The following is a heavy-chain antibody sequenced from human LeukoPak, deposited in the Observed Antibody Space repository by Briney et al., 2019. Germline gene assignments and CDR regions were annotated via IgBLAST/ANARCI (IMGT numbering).Heavy chain of an antibody. CDR1: GFTFSDYY. Sequence: GGSLRLSCAASGFTFSDYYMSWIRQAPGKRLEWVSYISSTSSTIYYADSVKGRFTVSRDNAKNSLYLQMNTLRAEDTAVYYCARLTRQLSGSSNDYWGQGTLVTVSS. D-gene: IGHD3-10*01. J-gene: IGHJ4*02. CDR2: ISSTSSTI. V-gene: IGHV3-11*04. CDR3: ARLTRQLSGSSNDY.